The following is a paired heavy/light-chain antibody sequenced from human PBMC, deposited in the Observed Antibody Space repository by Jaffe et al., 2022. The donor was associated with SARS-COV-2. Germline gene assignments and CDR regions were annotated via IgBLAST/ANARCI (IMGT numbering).Light chain of an antibody. Sequence: ETVLTQSPGTLSLSPGEGAILSCRASQSVSNIYLAWYQQKPGQPPRLLIYSTSTRAAGIPDRFSGSGSGTDFTLTISRLEPEDFAMYFCQQYGSTPQTFGQGTRVERK. J-gene: IGKJ1*01. CDR3: QQYGSTPQT. V-gene: IGKV3-20*01. CDR2: STS. CDR1: QSVSNIY.
Heavy chain of an antibody. J-gene: IGHJ3*02. V-gene: IGHV4-59*08. CDR3: ARHWIGVEAFDI. D-gene: IGHD2-2*03. Sequence: QVQLQESGPGLVKPSETLSLTCSVSGGSMNKKYWSWIRQSPGKGLEWIGYIHDSGSTSYNPSLKSRVTMSADTSKNQFYLQLSSVTAADTAVYYCARHWIGVEAFDIWGQGTKVTVSS. CDR1: GGSMNKKY. CDR2: IHDSGST.